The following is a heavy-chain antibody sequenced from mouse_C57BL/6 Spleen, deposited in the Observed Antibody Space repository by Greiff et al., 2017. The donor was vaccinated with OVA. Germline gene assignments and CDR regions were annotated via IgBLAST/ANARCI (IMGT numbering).Heavy chain of an antibody. Sequence: VQLQQSGAELVKPGASVKISCKASGYTFTDYYINWVKQRPGQGLEWIGKIGSGRGSTDDKEKFKGKATLTADKSSSTAYMQLSSLTSEDSAVYFCATLQDYGRSSSAIYYYRQATSVTFSS. J-gene: IGHJ4*01. CDR3: ATLQDYGRSSSAIYY. CDR1: GYTFTDYY. V-gene: IGHV1-77*01. D-gene: IGHD1-1*01. CDR2: IGSGRGST.